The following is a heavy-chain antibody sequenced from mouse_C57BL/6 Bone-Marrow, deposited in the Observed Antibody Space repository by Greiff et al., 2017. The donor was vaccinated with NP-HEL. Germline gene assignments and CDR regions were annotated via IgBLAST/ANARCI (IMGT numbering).Heavy chain of an antibody. CDR3: ARHDGYYGWYFDV. Sequence: EVMLVESGGDLVKPGGSLKLSCAASGFTFSSYGLSWVRQTPDQRLEWVATISSGGSYTYYPDSVKGRFTISRDNAKNTLYLQMSSLKSEDTAMYYCARHDGYYGWYFDVWGTGTTVTVSS. V-gene: IGHV5-6*02. J-gene: IGHJ1*03. CDR1: GFTFSSYG. CDR2: ISSGGSYT. D-gene: IGHD2-3*01.